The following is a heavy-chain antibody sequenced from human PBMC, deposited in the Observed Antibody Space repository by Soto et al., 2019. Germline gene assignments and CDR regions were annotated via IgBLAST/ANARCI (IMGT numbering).Heavy chain of an antibody. CDR1: GFTFSSYA. V-gene: IGHV3-23*01. J-gene: IGHJ6*03. Sequence: PGGSLRLSCAASGFTFSSYAMRWVRQAPGRGLEWVSAISGSGSTIYYADSVKGRFTISRDNSKNTLYLQMNGLTDADTAVYYCAKAATLTSVYYMDVWGKGTTVTVSS. CDR2: ISGSGSTI. CDR3: AKAATLTSVYYMDV. D-gene: IGHD4-17*01.